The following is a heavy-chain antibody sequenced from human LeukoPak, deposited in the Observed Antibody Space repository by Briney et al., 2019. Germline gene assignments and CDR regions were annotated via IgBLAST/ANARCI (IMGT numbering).Heavy chain of an antibody. CDR3: ARDPNRDVLRYFDWLLYGGWFDP. CDR1: GFTFSSYA. CDR2: ISYDGSNK. Sequence: GGSLRLSCAASGFTFSSYAMSWVRQAPGKGLEWVAVISYDGSNKYYADSVKGRFTISRDNSKNTLYLQMNSLRAEDTAVYYCARDPNRDVLRYFDWLLYGGWFDPWGQGTLVTVSS. D-gene: IGHD3-9*01. V-gene: IGHV3-30*04. J-gene: IGHJ5*02.